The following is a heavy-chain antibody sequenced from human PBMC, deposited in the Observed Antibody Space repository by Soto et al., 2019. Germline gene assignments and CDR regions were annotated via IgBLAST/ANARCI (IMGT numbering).Heavy chain of an antibody. CDR3: ASGNCGYVCYHDY. V-gene: IGHV1-3*04. D-gene: IGHD2-21*01. CDR1: GYTFTSYL. CDR2: INTGNGDT. J-gene: IGHJ4*02. Sequence: ASVKVSCTPSGYTFTSYLIYWVRQAPGQRLEWMGWINTGNGDTKYSQKFQGRVTITRDTSASTAYTELSSLTSEDTAVYYCASGNCGYVCYHDYWGQGTLVTVSS.